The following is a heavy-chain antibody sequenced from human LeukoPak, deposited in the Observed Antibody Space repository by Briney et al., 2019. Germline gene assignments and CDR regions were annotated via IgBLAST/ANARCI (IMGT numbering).Heavy chain of an antibody. D-gene: IGHD2-2*01. V-gene: IGHV3-7*01. CDR2: LNEDGSVK. CDR1: EFSFSTNW. Sequence: GGSLRLSCAASEFSFSTNWMHWVRQTPGKGLEWVAELNEDGSVKYYVDSVKGRFTISRDNAKSLLFLQMYDLRTEDTGVYFCANVPRSTVSYWGRGTLVTVSS. J-gene: IGHJ4*02. CDR3: ANVPRSTVSY.